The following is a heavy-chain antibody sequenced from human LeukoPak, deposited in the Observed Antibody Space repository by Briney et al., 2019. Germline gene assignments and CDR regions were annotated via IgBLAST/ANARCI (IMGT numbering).Heavy chain of an antibody. CDR2: ISGSGNST. Sequence: GGSLRLSCTASGLTFSSYAISWVREALGGGLECVSDISGSGNSTYYADSVKGRFSISRDNSKNTLYLQINSLRAEDTAVYYCANSGYTTGIDYYYYGMDVWGEGTTVTVSS. V-gene: IGHV3-23*01. CDR3: ANSGYTTGIDYYYYGMDV. CDR1: GLTFSSYA. J-gene: IGHJ6*04. D-gene: IGHD6-19*01.